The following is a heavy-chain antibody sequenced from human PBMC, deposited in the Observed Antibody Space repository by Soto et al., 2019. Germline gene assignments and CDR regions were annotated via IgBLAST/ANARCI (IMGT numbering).Heavy chain of an antibody. D-gene: IGHD5-12*01. CDR2: IYYSGST. V-gene: IGHV4-59*08. CDR1: GGSISSYY. CDR3: ARHEGVSHSGYPTPLDY. J-gene: IGHJ4*02. Sequence: SETLSLTCTVSGGSISSYYWSWIRQPPGKGLEWIGYIYYSGSTNYNPSLKSRVTISVDTSKNQFSLKLSSVTAADTAVYYCARHEGVSHSGYPTPLDYWGQGTLVTVSS.